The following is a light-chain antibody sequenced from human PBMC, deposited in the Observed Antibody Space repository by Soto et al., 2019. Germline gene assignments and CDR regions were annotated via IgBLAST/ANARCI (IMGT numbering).Light chain of an antibody. CDR3: QQYNTFWT. Sequence: DIQMTQSPSTLSASVGDRVTITFRASQSITSWLAWYQQKPGKAPKLLIYDVSNLESGVPSSFSGSGSGTEFTLTISSLQPDGVATYYCQQYNTFWTFGQGTKVDI. V-gene: IGKV1-5*01. J-gene: IGKJ1*01. CDR2: DVS. CDR1: QSITSW.